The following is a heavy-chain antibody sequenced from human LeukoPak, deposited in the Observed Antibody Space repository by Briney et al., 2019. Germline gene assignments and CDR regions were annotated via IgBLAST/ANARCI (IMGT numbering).Heavy chain of an antibody. V-gene: IGHV4-38-2*02. CDR2: IYHSGST. Sequence: SETLSLTCTVSGYSISSGYYWGWIRPPPGKGLEWIGSIYHSGSTYYNPSLKSRVTISVDTSKNQFSLKLSSVTAADTAVYYCARETSGYSGYDEAWYFDYWGQGTLVTVSS. CDR1: GYSISSGYY. J-gene: IGHJ4*02. CDR3: ARETSGYSGYDEAWYFDY. D-gene: IGHD5-12*01.